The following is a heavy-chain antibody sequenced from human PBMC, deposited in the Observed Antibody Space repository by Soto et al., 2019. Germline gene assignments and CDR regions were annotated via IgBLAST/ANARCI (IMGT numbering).Heavy chain of an antibody. CDR3: ARRGVVVESSILRAFDI. Sequence: QLQLQESGPGLVKPSETLSLTCTVSGGSISSSSSSYWGWIRQPPGKGLEWIAGIYYSGNTYYNPSLKSRVTISVDTSKNQFSLKVNSVTAADAAVYYCARRGVVVESSILRAFDIWGQGTMVTVSS. D-gene: IGHD2-15*01. CDR1: GGSISSSSSSY. V-gene: IGHV4-39*01. CDR2: IYYSGNT. J-gene: IGHJ3*02.